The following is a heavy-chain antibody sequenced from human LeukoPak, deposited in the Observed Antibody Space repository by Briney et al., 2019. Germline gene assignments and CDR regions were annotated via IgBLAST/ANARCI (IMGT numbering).Heavy chain of an antibody. D-gene: IGHD2/OR15-2a*01. CDR2: ISYDGSNK. J-gene: IGHJ4*02. Sequence: GRSLRLSCAASAFTFSSYGMHWVRQAPGKGLEWVAVISYDGSNKYYADSVKGRFTISRDNSKNTLYLQMNSLRAEDTAVYYCAKDNTASSPGGDYWGQGTLVTVSS. CDR1: AFTFSSYG. V-gene: IGHV3-30*18. CDR3: AKDNTASSPGGDY.